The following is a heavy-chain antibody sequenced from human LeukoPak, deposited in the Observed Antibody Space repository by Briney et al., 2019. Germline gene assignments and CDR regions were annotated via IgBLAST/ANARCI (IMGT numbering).Heavy chain of an antibody. Sequence: PGGSLRLSCAASKFTFSSYSMHWVRQAPGKGLEWLAFISYDGTNTHYADSVKGRFTVYRDNSNNTLFLQMNSLRAEDTAVYYCARGDDFRAGFFDYWGQGSLVTVSP. V-gene: IGHV3-30*04. CDR2: ISYDGTNT. D-gene: IGHD2-21*02. J-gene: IGHJ4*02. CDR1: KFTFSSYS. CDR3: ARGDDFRAGFFDY.